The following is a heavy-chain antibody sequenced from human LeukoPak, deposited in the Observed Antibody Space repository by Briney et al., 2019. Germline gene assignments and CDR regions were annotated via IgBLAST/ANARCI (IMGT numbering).Heavy chain of an antibody. V-gene: IGHV1-8*01. CDR3: ARREGGGYYDFWSGPSSGWFDP. D-gene: IGHD3-3*01. CDR2: MNPNSGNT. J-gene: IGHJ5*02. Sequence: ASVKVSCKASGYTFTSYDMNWVRQATGQGLEWMGWMNPNSGNTGYAQKFQGRVTITRNTSISTAYMELSSLRSEDTAVYYCARREGGGYYDFWSGPSSGWFDPWGQGTLVTVSS. CDR1: GYTFTSYD.